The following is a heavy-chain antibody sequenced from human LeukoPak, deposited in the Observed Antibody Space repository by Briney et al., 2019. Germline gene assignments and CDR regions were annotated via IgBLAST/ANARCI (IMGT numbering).Heavy chain of an antibody. CDR2: IRSNGATA. Sequence: GGSLRLSCAASGFSFSSFAMTWVRQAPGKGLEWVSTIRSNGATAYNADSVKGRFTISRDNSKNTVYLRMNSLRVEDTAIYYCARGQEFDDGVFDSWGQGTLVTVSS. CDR1: GFSFSSFA. CDR3: ARGQEFDDGVFDS. J-gene: IGHJ4*02. V-gene: IGHV3-23*01. D-gene: IGHD1-1*01.